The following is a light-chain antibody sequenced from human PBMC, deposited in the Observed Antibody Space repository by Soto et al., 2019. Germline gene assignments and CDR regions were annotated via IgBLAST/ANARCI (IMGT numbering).Light chain of an antibody. CDR3: QQYGAPPLT. J-gene: IGKJ3*01. CDR2: GAS. CDR1: QSVSGSY. V-gene: IGKV3-20*01. Sequence: EIVLTQSPGTLSLSPGERATLSCRASQSVSGSYLAWYQQKPGQAPRLLIYGASIRATGIPDRFSGSGSGTDFTLTISRLEPEDFAVYYCQQYGAPPLTFGPGTKVD.